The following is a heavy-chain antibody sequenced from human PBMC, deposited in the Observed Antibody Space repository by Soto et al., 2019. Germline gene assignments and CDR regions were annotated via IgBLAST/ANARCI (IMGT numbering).Heavy chain of an antibody. Sequence: GGSLRLSCAASGFTFSSYGMHWVRQAPGKGLEWVAVISYDGSNKYYADSVKGRFTISRDNSKNTLYLQMNSLRAEDTAVYYCAKDLYRYSGYDHWGQGTLVTVSS. CDR1: GFTFSSYG. J-gene: IGHJ4*02. CDR2: ISYDGSNK. D-gene: IGHD5-12*01. V-gene: IGHV3-30*18. CDR3: AKDLYRYSGYDH.